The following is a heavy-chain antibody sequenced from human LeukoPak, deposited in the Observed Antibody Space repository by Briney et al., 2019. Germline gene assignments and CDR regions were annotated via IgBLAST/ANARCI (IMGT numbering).Heavy chain of an antibody. CDR2: ISSSSSYI. V-gene: IGHV3-21*01. CDR3: ARWGLSYTIDY. Sequence: PGGSLRLSCAASGFTFSSYSMNWVRQAPGKGLEWVSSISSSSSYIYYADSVKGRFTISRDDAKTSLYLQMDSLRAEDTAVYSCARWGLSYTIDYWGQGTLVTVSS. D-gene: IGHD2-21*01. J-gene: IGHJ4*02. CDR1: GFTFSSYS.